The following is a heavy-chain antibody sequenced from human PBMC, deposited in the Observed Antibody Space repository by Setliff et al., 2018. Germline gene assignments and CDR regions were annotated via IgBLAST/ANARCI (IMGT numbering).Heavy chain of an antibody. V-gene: IGHV3-7*01. CDR1: GFTFSTYW. J-gene: IGHJ4*02. D-gene: IGHD4-17*01. CDR3: ARATHYGELLDY. Sequence: HPGGSLRLSCVASGFTFSTYWMSWVRQAPGKGLEWVANIKQDGSEKYYVDSVKGRFTISRDNAKNSLYLQMNSLRAEDTAVYYCARATHYGELLDYWGQGALVTVSS. CDR2: IKQDGSEK.